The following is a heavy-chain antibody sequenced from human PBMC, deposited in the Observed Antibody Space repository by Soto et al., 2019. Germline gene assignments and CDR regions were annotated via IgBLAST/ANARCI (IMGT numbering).Heavy chain of an antibody. CDR1: GFTFVSFG. J-gene: IGHJ4*02. CDR2: ISYDGSNK. CDR3: AKGRQASGYPDYFDY. D-gene: IGHD5-12*01. Sequence: GLPLRVWSGASGFTFVSFGGHCVRQATGKGLEWVAVISYDGSNKYYADSVKGRFTISRDNSKNTLYLQMNSLRAEDTAVYYCAKGRQASGYPDYFDYWGQGSLVTVSS. V-gene: IGHV3-30*18.